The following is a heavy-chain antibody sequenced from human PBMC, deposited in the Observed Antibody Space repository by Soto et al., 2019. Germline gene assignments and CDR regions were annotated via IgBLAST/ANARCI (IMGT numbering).Heavy chain of an antibody. CDR2: IGSSSVTI. D-gene: IGHD2-15*01. CDR1: GFTLSNYV. V-gene: IGHV3-48*01. J-gene: IGHJ4*02. CDR3: ARDQDTYGQAVLNF. Sequence: PGGSLRLSCAASGFTLSNYVMNWVRQAPGKGLEWISCIGSSSVTIFHADSVKGRFTISRDSAKNSLYLQMNSLRAEDTAMYYCARDQDTYGQAVLNFWGQGTVVTVSS.